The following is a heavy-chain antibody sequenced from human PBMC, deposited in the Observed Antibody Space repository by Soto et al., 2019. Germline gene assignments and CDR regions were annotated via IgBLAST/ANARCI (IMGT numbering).Heavy chain of an antibody. CDR2: ISYDGSNK. CDR3: AKDRRPNYYYGMDV. Sequence: QVQLVESGGGVVQPGRSLRLSCAASGFTFSSYGMHWVRQAPGKGLEWVAVISYDGSNKYYADSVKGRFTISRDNSKNTLYLQMNSLRAADTAVYYCAKDRRPNYYYGMDVWGQGTTVTVSS. D-gene: IGHD6-25*01. J-gene: IGHJ6*02. CDR1: GFTFSSYG. V-gene: IGHV3-30*18.